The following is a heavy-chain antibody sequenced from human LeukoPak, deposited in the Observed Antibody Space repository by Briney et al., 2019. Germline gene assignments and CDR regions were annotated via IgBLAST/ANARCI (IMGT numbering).Heavy chain of an antibody. CDR2: ISYDGSNK. D-gene: IGHD2-21*02. CDR3: AKGLCGGDCYTPPFDY. Sequence: GRSLRLSCAASGFTFSSYVMHWVCQAPGKGLERVAVISYDGSNKYYADSVKGRFTISRDNSKNTLYLQMNSLRAEDTAVYYCAKGLCGGDCYTPPFDYWGQGTLDTVSS. CDR1: GFTFSSYV. J-gene: IGHJ4*02. V-gene: IGHV3-30*18.